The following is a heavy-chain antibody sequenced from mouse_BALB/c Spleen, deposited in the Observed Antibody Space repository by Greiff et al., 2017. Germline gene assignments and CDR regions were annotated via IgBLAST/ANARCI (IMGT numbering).Heavy chain of an antibody. J-gene: IGHJ2*01. CDR1: GFTFSSFG. CDR2: ISSGSSTI. V-gene: IGHV5-17*02. D-gene: IGHD2-4*01. Sequence: EVQLVESGGGLVQPGGSRKLSCAASGFTFSSFGMHWVRQAPEKGLEWVAYISSGSSTIYYADTVKGRFTISRDNPKNTLFLQMTSLRSKDTAMYYCARAGITKYFDYGGQGTTLTVSS. CDR3: ARAGITKYFDY.